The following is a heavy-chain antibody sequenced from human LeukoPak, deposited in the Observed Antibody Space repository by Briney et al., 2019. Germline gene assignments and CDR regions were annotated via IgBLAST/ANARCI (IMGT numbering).Heavy chain of an antibody. J-gene: IGHJ4*02. CDR2: IIPIFGTA. Sequence: ASVKVSCKASGGTFSSYAISWVRQAPGQGVEWMGRIIPIFGTANYAQKFQGRVTITTDESTSTAYMELSSLRSEDTAVYYCARYYYDSSGYLDYWGQGTLVTVSS. CDR1: GGTFSSYA. CDR3: ARYYYDSSGYLDY. V-gene: IGHV1-69*05. D-gene: IGHD3-22*01.